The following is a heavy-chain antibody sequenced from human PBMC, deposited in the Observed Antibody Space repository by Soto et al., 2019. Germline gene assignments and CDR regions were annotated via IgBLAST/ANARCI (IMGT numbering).Heavy chain of an antibody. V-gene: IGHV3-11*01. J-gene: IGHJ4*02. D-gene: IGHD6-13*01. Sequence: QVQLVESGGDLVKPGGSLRLYCAASGFTFSDYFISWIRQAPGKGLEWVSYISGSGGTTYYADSVKGRFTISRDNAKNSLYLQMNSLRAEDTAVYYCAKSPYSSSYKFDYWGQGTLVTVSS. CDR3: AKSPYSSSYKFDY. CDR2: ISGSGGTT. CDR1: GFTFSDYF.